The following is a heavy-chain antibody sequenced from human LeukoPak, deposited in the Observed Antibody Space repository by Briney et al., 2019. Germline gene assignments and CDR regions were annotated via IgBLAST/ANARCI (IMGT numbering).Heavy chain of an antibody. V-gene: IGHV3-11*04. CDR3: ARALADNRGYYLGFDY. D-gene: IGHD3-22*01. J-gene: IGHJ4*02. CDR2: VTNNNGAM. CDR1: GFTFSDYY. Sequence: GGSLRLSCAASGFTFSDYYMGWIRQAPGKGLEWISYVTNNNGAMFYAGSVEGRFTIFRDNAKNSLYLQMNSLRPDDAAVYYCARALADNRGYYLGFDYWGRGTLVTVSS.